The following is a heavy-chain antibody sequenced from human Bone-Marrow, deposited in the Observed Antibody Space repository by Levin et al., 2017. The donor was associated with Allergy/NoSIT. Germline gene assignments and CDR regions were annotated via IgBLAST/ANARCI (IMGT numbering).Heavy chain of an antibody. Sequence: PGGSLRLSCAASGFTFKTYAMSWVRQAPGKALEWVSGISGNGDSTFYADSVKGRFTVARDNAKDTLSLQMSNLRAEATAINYCAKDRVVVVGLFDYWGPGSLVTVSS. J-gene: IGHJ4*02. CDR1: GFTFKTYA. CDR3: AKDRVVVVGLFDY. D-gene: IGHD2-15*01. CDR2: ISGNGDST. V-gene: IGHV3-23*01.